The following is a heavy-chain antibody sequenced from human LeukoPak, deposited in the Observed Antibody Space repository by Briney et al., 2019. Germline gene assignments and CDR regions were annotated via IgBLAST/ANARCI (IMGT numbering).Heavy chain of an antibody. D-gene: IGHD4-17*01. CDR2: TKRDGSEK. Sequence: PGGSLRLSCAASGFNFNDYWMSWVRQAPGKGLQWVAKTKRDGSEKYYVDSVKGRFTISRDNAKNSVYLQMNSLRAEDTAVYFCASGGDYGLSFDYWGQGTLVTVSS. CDR1: GFNFNDYW. J-gene: IGHJ4*02. CDR3: ASGGDYGLSFDY. V-gene: IGHV3-7*01.